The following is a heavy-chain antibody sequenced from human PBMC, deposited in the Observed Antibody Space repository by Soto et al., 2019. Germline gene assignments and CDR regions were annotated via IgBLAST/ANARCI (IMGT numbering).Heavy chain of an antibody. J-gene: IGHJ4*02. Sequence: QVQLVESGGGVVQPGRSLRLSCAASGFIFRNFGMHWVRRAPGKGLEWVAVISGDGNDKYYPDSKKGRFTISRDNFNNTLYLQLNSLRPEDTAVYHCVQGASTAHQPLDSWGQGVLVTVSS. D-gene: IGHD1-26*01. CDR3: VQGASTAHQPLDS. CDR2: ISGDGNDK. CDR1: GFIFRNFG. V-gene: IGHV3-30*03.